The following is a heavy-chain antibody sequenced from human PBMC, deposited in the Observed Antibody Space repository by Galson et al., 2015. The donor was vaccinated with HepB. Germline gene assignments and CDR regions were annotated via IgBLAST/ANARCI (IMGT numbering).Heavy chain of an antibody. V-gene: IGHV3-21*01. D-gene: IGHD2-15*01. CDR2: ISSSSSYI. CDR3: ARDWPEDIVVVVAANNWFDP. Sequence: SLRLSCAASGFTFSSYSMNWVRQAPGKGLEWVSSISSSSSYIYYADSVKGRFTISRDNAKNSLYLQMNSLRAEDTAVYYCARDWPEDIVVVVAANNWFDPWGQGTLVTVSS. J-gene: IGHJ5*02. CDR1: GFTFSSYS.